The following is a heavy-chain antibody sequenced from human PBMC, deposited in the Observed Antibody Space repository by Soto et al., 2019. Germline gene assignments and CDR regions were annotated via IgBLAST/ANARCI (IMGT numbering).Heavy chain of an antibody. CDR2: INPSGGST. Sequence: GASVKVSCKASGYTFTSYYMHWVRQAPGQGLEWMGIINPSGGSTSYAQKFQGRVTMTRDTSTSTVYMELSSLRSEDTAVYYCARDMIQTFMVRGPNYYYYYGMDVWGQGTTVTVSS. CDR3: ARDMIQTFMVRGPNYYYYYGMDV. V-gene: IGHV1-46*01. CDR1: GYTFTSYY. D-gene: IGHD3-10*01. J-gene: IGHJ6*02.